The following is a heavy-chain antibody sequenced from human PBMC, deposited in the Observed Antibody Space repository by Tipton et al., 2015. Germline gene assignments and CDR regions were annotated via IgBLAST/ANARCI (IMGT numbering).Heavy chain of an antibody. CDR1: GGSTSTYY. J-gene: IGHJ5*02. V-gene: IGHV4-4*07. CDR2: VYFSGSP. Sequence: TLSLTCTVSGGSTSTYYWSWIRQPAGKGLEWIGRVYFSGSPNYNPSLKSRVTMSVDTSKNQFFLKLSSVTAADTAVYYCARSGNNWFDPWGRGTLVTVSS. D-gene: IGHD3-3*01. CDR3: ARSGNNWFDP.